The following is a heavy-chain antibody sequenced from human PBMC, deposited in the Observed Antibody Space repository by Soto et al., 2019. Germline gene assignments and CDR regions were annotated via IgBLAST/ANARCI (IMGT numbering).Heavy chain of an antibody. CDR2: ISGSGDNT. V-gene: IGHV3-23*01. Sequence: EVQLLESGGGLVQPGGSLRLSCAASGFTFSSYVMSWVRQAPGKGLEWVSGISGSGDNTYYADSVKGRFTISRDNSKNTLFLQMNSLRAEDTAVYYCTKLRTITTGASDCWGQGTLVTVSS. CDR1: GFTFSSYV. CDR3: TKLRTITTGASDC. J-gene: IGHJ4*02. D-gene: IGHD1-1*01.